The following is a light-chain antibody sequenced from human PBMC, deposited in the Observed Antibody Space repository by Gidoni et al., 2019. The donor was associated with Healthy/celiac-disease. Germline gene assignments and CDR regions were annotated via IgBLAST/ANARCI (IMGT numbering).Light chain of an antibody. Sequence: DIRMTESPASRAASGGDRVTITSRASQSISSYLHLYQQKPGKAPKLRIYAASSFHSGVPSRFSGSGSGTDFTLTISSLQPEDFATYYCQQSYSTPPYTFGQGTKLEIK. CDR1: QSISSY. CDR2: AAS. CDR3: QQSYSTPPYT. V-gene: IGKV1-39*01. J-gene: IGKJ2*01.